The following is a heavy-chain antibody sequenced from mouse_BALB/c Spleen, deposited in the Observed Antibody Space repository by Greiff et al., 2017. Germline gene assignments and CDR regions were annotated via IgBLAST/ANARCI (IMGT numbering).Heavy chain of an antibody. V-gene: IGHV2-6-7*01. CDR1: GFSLTGYG. J-gene: IGHJ3*01. CDR2: IWGDGST. CDR3: AKNYGNYYAWFAY. Sequence: VKLVESGPGLVAPSQSLSITCTVSGFSLTGYGVNWVRQPPGKGLEWLGMIWGDGSTDYNSALKSRLSISKDNSKSQVFLKMNSLQTDDTARYYCAKNYGNYYAWFAYWGQGTLVTVSA. D-gene: IGHD2-1*01.